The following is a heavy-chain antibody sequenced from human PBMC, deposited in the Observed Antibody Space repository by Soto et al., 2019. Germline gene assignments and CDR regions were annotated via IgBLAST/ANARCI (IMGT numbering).Heavy chain of an antibody. D-gene: IGHD6-6*01. Sequence: QVQLVESGGGLVKPGGSLRLSCAASGFTFGDYYMSWIRQAPGKGLEWVSYISSSGSSTYYVDSVRGRFTXXXDNAKXXXXXXXXXXXXXDTAVYCARAAAARPAAWYWGQGTLVTVSS. CDR1: GFTFGDYY. CDR3: RAAAARPAAWY. V-gene: IGHV3-11*01. J-gene: IGHJ4*02. CDR2: ISSSGSST.